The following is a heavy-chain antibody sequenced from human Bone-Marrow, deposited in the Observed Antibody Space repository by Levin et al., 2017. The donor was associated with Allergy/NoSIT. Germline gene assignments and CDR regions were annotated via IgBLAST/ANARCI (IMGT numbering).Heavy chain of an antibody. J-gene: IGHJ2*01. D-gene: IGHD1-26*01. V-gene: IGHV1-8*01. CDR3: ARRATKEYWYLDP. CDR1: GYTFTNYD. Sequence: ALVKVSCKASGYTFTNYDINWVRQAPGQGLEWMGWMNSDSGNSGSAQNFQGRLTLTRDTSISTAYMELSSLRSEDTAVYYCARRATKEYWYLDPWGRGTLVTVSS. CDR2: MNSDSGNS.